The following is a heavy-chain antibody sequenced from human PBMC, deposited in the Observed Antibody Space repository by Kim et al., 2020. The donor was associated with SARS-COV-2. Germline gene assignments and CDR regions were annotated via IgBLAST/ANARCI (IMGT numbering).Heavy chain of an antibody. CDR3: ARGDYCSSTSCYRMRYYGMDV. J-gene: IGHJ6*02. Sequence: GGFLRLSCAASGFTFSSYWMHWVRQAPGKGLVWVSRINSDGSSTSYADSVKGRFTISRDNAKNTLYLQMNSLRAEDTAVYYCARGDYCSSTSCYRMRYYGMDVWGQGTTVTVSS. CDR1: GFTFSSYW. D-gene: IGHD2-2*01. CDR2: INSDGSST. V-gene: IGHV3-74*01.